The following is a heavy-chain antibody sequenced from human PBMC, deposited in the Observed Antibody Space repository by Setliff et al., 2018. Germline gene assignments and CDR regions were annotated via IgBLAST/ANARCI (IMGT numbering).Heavy chain of an antibody. V-gene: IGHV4-59*11. Sequence: SETLSLTCTVSGGSISSHYWNWIRQPPGKGLEWIGYIFYSGSTNYNPSLKSRVTISVDTSKNQFSLKLSSVTAADTAVYYCARVADGSGSFYLGFDYWGQGILVTVSS. CDR1: GGSISSHY. D-gene: IGHD3-10*01. J-gene: IGHJ4*02. CDR3: ARVADGSGSFYLGFDY. CDR2: IFYSGST.